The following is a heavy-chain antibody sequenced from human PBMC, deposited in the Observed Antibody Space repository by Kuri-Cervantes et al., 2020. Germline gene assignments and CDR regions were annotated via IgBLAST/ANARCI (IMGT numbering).Heavy chain of an antibody. V-gene: IGHV3-21*03. CDR3: ARGLAYCGGDFYSPLDY. D-gene: IGHD2-21*02. CDR1: GFTFSSYS. J-gene: IGHJ4*02. CDR2: ISSSSSYI. Sequence: GESLKISCAASGFTFSSYSMNWVRQAPGKGLEWVSSISSSSSYIYYADSVKGRFTIARDNAKNSLYLQMNSLRAEDTAVYYCARGLAYCGGDFYSPLDYWGQGTLVTVSS.